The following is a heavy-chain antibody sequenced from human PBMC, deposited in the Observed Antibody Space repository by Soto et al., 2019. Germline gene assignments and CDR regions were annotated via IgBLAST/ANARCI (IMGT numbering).Heavy chain of an antibody. Sequence: GGSLRLSCAASGFRFSGYGMHWVRQAPGKGLEWVAVTSYDGSEKYQADSVKGRFTISRDNSKSTLYLQMNSLRAEDTAVYYCAKDYGGLRPGEYYMDVWGKGTTVTVSS. J-gene: IGHJ6*03. V-gene: IGHV3-30*18. CDR2: TSYDGSEK. CDR3: AKDYGGLRPGEYYMDV. D-gene: IGHD4-17*01. CDR1: GFRFSGYG.